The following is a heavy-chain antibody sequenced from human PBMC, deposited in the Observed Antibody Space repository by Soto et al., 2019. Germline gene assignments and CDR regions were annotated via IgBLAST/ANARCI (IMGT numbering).Heavy chain of an antibody. CDR2: ISGSNGNT. V-gene: IGHV1-18*04. Sequence: QVQLVQSGAEVKKPGASVKVSCKASGYTFTSDGVSWVRQAPGQGLEWMGWISGSNGNTNYAQRFRDRVTLTTDTATSTAYMELRSLRSDDSAVYDCARDAHGGGAQGCRDMDVWGQWNTVTVAS. CDR3: ARDAHGGGAQGCRDMDV. J-gene: IGHJ6*02. CDR1: GYTFTSDG. D-gene: IGHD2-21*01.